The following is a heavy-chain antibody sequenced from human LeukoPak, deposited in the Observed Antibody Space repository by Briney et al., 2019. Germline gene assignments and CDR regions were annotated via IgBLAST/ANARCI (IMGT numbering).Heavy chain of an antibody. V-gene: IGHV1-18*01. CDR3: ARDSSSGWLRDAFDI. CDR1: GGTFSSYA. Sequence: GASVKVSCKASGGTFSSYAISWVRQAPGQGLEWMGWISAYNGNTNYAQKLQGRVTMTTDTSTSTAYMELRSLRSDDTAVYYCARDSSSGWLRDAFDIWGQGTMVTVSS. CDR2: ISAYNGNT. J-gene: IGHJ3*02. D-gene: IGHD6-19*01.